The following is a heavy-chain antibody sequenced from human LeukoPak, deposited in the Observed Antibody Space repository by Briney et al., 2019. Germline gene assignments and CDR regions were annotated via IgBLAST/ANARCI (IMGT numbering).Heavy chain of an antibody. V-gene: IGHV3-13*01. CDR2: IGTAGDT. J-gene: IGHJ4*02. CDR3: ARDAAPSYYYDSSHFDY. CDR1: GFTFSSYD. D-gene: IGHD3-22*01. Sequence: GGSLRLSCAASGFTFSSYDMHWVRQATGKGLEWVSAIGTAGDTYYPGSVKGRFTISRDNAKNSLYLQMNSLRAEDTAVYYCARDAAPSYYYDSSHFDYWGQGTLVTVSS.